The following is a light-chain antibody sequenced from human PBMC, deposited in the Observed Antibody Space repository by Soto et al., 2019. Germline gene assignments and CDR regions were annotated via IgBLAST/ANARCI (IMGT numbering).Light chain of an antibody. V-gene: IGLV4-69*01. CDR1: SGHSSYA. CDR2: LNSDGSH. J-gene: IGLJ2*01. CDR3: QTWGTGFAGVV. Sequence: QLVLTQSPSASASLGASVKLTCTLSSGHSSYAIAWHQQQPEKGPRYLMKLNSDGSHSKGDGIPDRFSGSSSGAERYLTISSLQSEDEADYYCQTWGTGFAGVVFGGGTKLTVL.